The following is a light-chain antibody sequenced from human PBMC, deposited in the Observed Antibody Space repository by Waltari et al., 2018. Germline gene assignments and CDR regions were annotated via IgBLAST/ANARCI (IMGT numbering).Light chain of an antibody. CDR3: QHYVSSLSWT. CDR2: GAS. V-gene: IGKV3-20*01. J-gene: IGKJ1*01. Sequence: EVVLTQSPGTLSLSPGERAALPCRASQSVSSTYLAWYQQKPGQAPRLLIYGASSRATGIPDRFSGSGSGTDFTLTISRLEPEDFGVYYCQHYVSSLSWTFGQGTKVEVK. CDR1: QSVSSTY.